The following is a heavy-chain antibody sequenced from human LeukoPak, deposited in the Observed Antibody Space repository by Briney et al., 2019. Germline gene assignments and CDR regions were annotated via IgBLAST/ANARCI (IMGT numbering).Heavy chain of an antibody. J-gene: IGHJ6*02. D-gene: IGHD5-12*01. Sequence: SETLSLTCTVSGDSISSYYWSWIRQPPGKGLEWIGYFYYSGSTDYNPSLKSRVTISVDTSKNQFSLKLSSMTAADTAVYYCARHGSNYYYGLDVWGQGTSVTVSS. CDR1: GDSISSYY. V-gene: IGHV4-59*08. CDR2: FYYSGST. CDR3: ARHGSNYYYGLDV.